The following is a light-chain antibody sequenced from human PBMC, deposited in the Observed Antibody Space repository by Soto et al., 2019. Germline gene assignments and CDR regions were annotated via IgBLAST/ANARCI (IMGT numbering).Light chain of an antibody. J-gene: IGKJ5*01. Sequence: IVMTQSPATLPVSPGERATLSCRTSQSVDSRLAWYQHKPGQAPRLLIYGVSSRASGIPDRFFGSGSGTDFTLTSNRLEPEDFAVYYCQQYANSPITFGQGTRLEIK. CDR1: QSVDSR. CDR3: QQYANSPIT. CDR2: GVS. V-gene: IGKV3-20*01.